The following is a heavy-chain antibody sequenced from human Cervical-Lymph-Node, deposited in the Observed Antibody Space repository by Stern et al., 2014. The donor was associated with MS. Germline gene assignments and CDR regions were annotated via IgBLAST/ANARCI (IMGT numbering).Heavy chain of an antibody. CDR1: GFTFNNSA. CDR3: ATGILGATPLFAH. Sequence: QLVQSGPEVRKPGTSVKVSCTASGFTFNNSAVQWVRQARGPRLEWIGWIVVGSGNTIYAQQFQERVTISRDMSTNTAYMALSSLRSEDTAVYYCATGILGATPLFAHWGQGSLVTVSS. CDR2: IVVGSGNT. D-gene: IGHD1-26*01. V-gene: IGHV1-58*01. J-gene: IGHJ4*02.